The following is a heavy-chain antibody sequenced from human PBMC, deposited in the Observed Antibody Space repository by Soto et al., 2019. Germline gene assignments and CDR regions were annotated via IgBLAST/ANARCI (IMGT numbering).Heavy chain of an antibody. D-gene: IGHD6-6*01. J-gene: IGHJ4*02. CDR1: GLTFSSYA. CDR3: AKLSSRYSTSADYFDY. Sequence: GGSLRLSCAASGLTFSSYAMSWVRQAPGKGLEWVSSISGSGGSTFYADSVKGRFTISRDNSKNTLFLQMNSLRAEDTAVHYCAKLSSRYSTSADYFDYWGQGTLVTVSS. V-gene: IGHV3-23*01. CDR2: ISGSGGST.